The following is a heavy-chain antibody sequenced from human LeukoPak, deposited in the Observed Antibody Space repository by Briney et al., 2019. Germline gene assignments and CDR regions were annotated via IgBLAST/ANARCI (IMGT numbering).Heavy chain of an antibody. CDR2: MNPNSGNT. D-gene: IGHD3-10*01. Sequence: ASVKLSCKASGYTFTSYDINWVRQATGQGLEWMGWMNPNSGNTGYAQKFQGRVTMTRDTPINTAYLELNSLRSDDTAVYYCARNGYYGSFYYYMDVWGKGTTVTVSS. J-gene: IGHJ6*03. CDR1: GYTFTSYD. V-gene: IGHV1-8*01. CDR3: ARNGYYGSFYYYMDV.